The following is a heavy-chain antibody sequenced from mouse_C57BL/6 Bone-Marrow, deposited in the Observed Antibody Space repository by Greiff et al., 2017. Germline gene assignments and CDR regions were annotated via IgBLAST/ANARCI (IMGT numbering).Heavy chain of an antibody. D-gene: IGHD1-1*01. CDR3: ARLVLLRHY. Sequence: QVQLQQSGAELARPGASVKLSCKASGYTFTSYGISWVKQRTGQGLEWIGEIYPRSGNTYSNEKFKGKATRTAVKSSSTAYMELRRLTSEDSAVYFCARLVLLRHYWGQGTTLTVAS. V-gene: IGHV1-81*01. CDR2: IYPRSGNT. CDR1: GYTFTSYG. J-gene: IGHJ2*01.